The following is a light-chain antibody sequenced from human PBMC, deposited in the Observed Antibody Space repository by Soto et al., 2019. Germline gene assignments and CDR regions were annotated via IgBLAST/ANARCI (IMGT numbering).Light chain of an antibody. V-gene: IGLV3-21*01. Sequence: SYELTQPPSVSVAPGETARISCGGNNVGSRSVNWYQQKPGQAPFLVIYYDSDRPSAIPERFSGSNSGNTATLIISRVEAGDEADYYCQVWEATGDQVVFGGGTKLTVL. J-gene: IGLJ2*01. CDR1: NVGSRS. CDR3: QVWEATGDQVV. CDR2: YDS.